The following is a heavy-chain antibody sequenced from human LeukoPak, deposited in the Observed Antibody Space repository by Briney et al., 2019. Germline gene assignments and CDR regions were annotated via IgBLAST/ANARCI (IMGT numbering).Heavy chain of an antibody. J-gene: IGHJ5*02. CDR3: AKDGYDFWSGYYTENWFDP. D-gene: IGHD3/OR15-3a*01. Sequence: GGSLRLSCAASGFTFSSHWMHWVRRAPGKGLEWVSAISGSGGSTYYADSVKGRFTISRDNSKNTLYLQMNSLRAEDTAVYYCAKDGYDFWSGYYTENWFDPWGQGTLVTVSS. CDR2: ISGSGGST. V-gene: IGHV3-23*01. CDR1: GFTFSSHW.